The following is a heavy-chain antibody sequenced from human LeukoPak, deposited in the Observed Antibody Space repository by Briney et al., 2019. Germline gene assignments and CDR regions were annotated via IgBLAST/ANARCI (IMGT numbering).Heavy chain of an antibody. V-gene: IGHV3-23*01. CDR2: ISGSGGST. D-gene: IGHD3-22*01. J-gene: IGHJ4*02. Sequence: GGSLRLSCAASGFTFSSYAMSWVRQAPRKGLEWVSAISGSGGSTYYADSVKGRFTISRDNSKNTLYLQMNSLRAEDTAVYYCASTGYYYDSSGYHNWGQGTLATVSS. CDR3: ASTGYYYDSSGYHN. CDR1: GFTFSSYA.